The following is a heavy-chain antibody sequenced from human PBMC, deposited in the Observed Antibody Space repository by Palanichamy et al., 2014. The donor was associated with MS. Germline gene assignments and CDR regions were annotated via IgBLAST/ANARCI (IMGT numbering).Heavy chain of an antibody. D-gene: IGHD4-17*01. CDR2: ISYDGSNK. J-gene: IGHJ4*02. V-gene: IGHV3-30*18. CDR1: GFAFSSYG. CDR3: AKDPTPRTTVTTHFLY. Sequence: QVQLVESGGGAVQPGRSLRLSCAASGFAFSSYGMHWVRQAPGKGLEWVAVISYDGSNKYYADSVKGRFTISRDNSKNTLYLQMNSLRAEDTAVYYCAKDPTPRTTVTTHFLYWGQGTLVTVSS.